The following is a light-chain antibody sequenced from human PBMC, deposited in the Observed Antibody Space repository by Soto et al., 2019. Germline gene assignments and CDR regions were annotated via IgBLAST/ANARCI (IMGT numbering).Light chain of an antibody. Sequence: EIVMTQSPATLCVSPGERATLSCRASQSAGTKLAWYQQKPGQAPRLLIYAASTRATGIPVRFSGSGSGTEFTLTVSSLQSEDFAVYYCQHYNKWTLLTFGGGTKVEIK. J-gene: IGKJ4*01. V-gene: IGKV3-15*01. CDR2: AAS. CDR1: QSAGTK. CDR3: QHYNKWTLLT.